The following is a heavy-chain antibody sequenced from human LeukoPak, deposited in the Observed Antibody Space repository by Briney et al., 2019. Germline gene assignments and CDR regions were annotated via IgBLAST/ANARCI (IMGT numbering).Heavy chain of an antibody. CDR3: AKDRMVRGVFDY. CDR1: GFTFSSYS. J-gene: IGHJ4*02. Sequence: PGGSLRLSCAASGFTFSSYSMNWVRQAPGKGLEWVSAISGSGGSTYYADSVKGRFTISRDNSKNTLYLQMNSLRAEDTAVYYCAKDRMVRGVFDYWGQGTLVTVSS. D-gene: IGHD3-10*01. V-gene: IGHV3-23*01. CDR2: ISGSGGST.